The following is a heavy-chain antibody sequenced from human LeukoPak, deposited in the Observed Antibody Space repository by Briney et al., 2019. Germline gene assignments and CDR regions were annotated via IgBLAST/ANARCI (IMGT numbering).Heavy chain of an antibody. J-gene: IGHJ4*02. V-gene: IGHV3-23*01. CDR1: GFTFSSYA. CDR2: ISGSGGST. D-gene: IGHD1-7*01. Sequence: PGGSLRLSCAASGFTFSSYAMSWVRQAPGKGLEWVSAISGSGGSTYYADSVKGRFTISRDNSKNTGYLQMNSLRAEDTAVYYCARDQYISATTYYFDYWGPGTLVTVSS. CDR3: ARDQYISATTYYFDY.